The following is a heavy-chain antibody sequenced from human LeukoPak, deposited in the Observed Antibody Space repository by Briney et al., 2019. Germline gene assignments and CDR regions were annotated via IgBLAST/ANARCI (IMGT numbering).Heavy chain of an antibody. Sequence: PGGSLRLFCSASGFTFSSYEMNWVRQAPGKGLEWVSYISSSGSTIYYAASVKGRLTIFSDNDKNSLYLQMKNLRGDDDAVYYYSGQLDLYYVDYWEQGTLVTVSS. D-gene: IGHD6-6*01. J-gene: IGHJ4*01. V-gene: IGHV3-48*03. CDR3: SGQLDLYYVDY. CDR2: ISSSGSTI. CDR1: GFTFSSYE.